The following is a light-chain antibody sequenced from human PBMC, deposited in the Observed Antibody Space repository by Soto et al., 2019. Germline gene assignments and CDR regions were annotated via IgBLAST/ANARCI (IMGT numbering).Light chain of an antibody. V-gene: IGLV1-47*02. Sequence: SVLTQPPSASGSPGQRVTISCSGSSSNIGSNYVFWYQHLPGMAPKLLIYSDNQRPSGVPDRFSGSKSGTSASLAISGLRSEDEADYYCAAWDDTLSGYVFGTGTKVTVL. CDR3: AAWDDTLSGYV. CDR2: SDN. J-gene: IGLJ1*01. CDR1: SSNIGSNY.